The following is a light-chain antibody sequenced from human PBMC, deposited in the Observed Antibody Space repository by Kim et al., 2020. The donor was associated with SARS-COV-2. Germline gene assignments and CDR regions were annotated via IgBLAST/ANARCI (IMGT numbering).Light chain of an antibody. CDR2: DVT. J-gene: IGLJ2*01. CDR1: SGDIGRYNY. CDR3: SSYTSINTLA. V-gene: IGLV2-14*03. Sequence: GQSITISCTGTSGDIGRYNYISWYQQYPGTAPQLIIYDVTKRPSGVSSRFSASKSGNTASLTISGLQAEDEADYYCSSYTSINTLALGGGTKLTVL.